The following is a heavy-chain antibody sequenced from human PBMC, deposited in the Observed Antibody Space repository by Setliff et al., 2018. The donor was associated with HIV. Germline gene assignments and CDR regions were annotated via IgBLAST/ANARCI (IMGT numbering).Heavy chain of an antibody. Sequence: ASVKVSCKSSGYTFTGSFMHWVRQAPGQGLEWMGWVNCNSGGTYYAQNFQGRVTMTRDTSINTAYMELSRLRSDDTAVYYCARDDHGDPFDYWGQGTLVTVSS. CDR2: VNCNSGGT. CDR3: ARDDHGDPFDY. D-gene: IGHD4-17*01. J-gene: IGHJ4*02. CDR1: GYTFTGSF. V-gene: IGHV1-2*02.